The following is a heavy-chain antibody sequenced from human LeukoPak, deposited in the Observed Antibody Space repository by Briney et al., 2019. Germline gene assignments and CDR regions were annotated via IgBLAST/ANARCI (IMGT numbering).Heavy chain of an antibody. D-gene: IGHD6-19*01. CDR3: AKAPGIAVAGTRY. V-gene: IGHV3-23*01. CDR1: GFTFSSYA. CDR2: ISGSGGST. Sequence: GGSLRLSCVVSGFTFSSYAMSWVRQAPGKGLEWVSAISGSGGSTYYADSVKDRFTISRDNSKNTLYLQMNSLRAEDTAVYYCAKAPGIAVAGTRYWGQGTLVTVSS. J-gene: IGHJ4*02.